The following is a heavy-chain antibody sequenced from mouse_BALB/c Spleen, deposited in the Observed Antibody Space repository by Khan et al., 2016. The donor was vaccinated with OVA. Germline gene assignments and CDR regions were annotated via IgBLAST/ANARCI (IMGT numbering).Heavy chain of an antibody. CDR2: ISCYNGAT. Sequence: LVKTGASVKISCKASGYSFTGYYMHWVKQSHGKSLEWIGYISCYNGATSYNQKFKGKATFTVDTSSSTAYMQFNSLTSEDSAVYDCAREDYYGSSSFAYWAQGPLVTVSA. V-gene: IGHV1S34*01. D-gene: IGHD1-1*01. CDR3: AREDYYGSSSFAY. CDR1: GYSFTGYY. J-gene: IGHJ3*01.